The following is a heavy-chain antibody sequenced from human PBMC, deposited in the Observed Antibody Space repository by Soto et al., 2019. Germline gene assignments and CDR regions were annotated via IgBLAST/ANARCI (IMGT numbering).Heavy chain of an antibody. CDR2: IYYTGST. D-gene: IGHD3-3*01. V-gene: IGHV4-31*03. CDR1: GGSINSAGYY. CDR3: ARVQTIFGIITVFDY. Sequence: SETLSLTCTVSGGSINSAGYYWSWLRQHPGQGLEWIGNIYYTGSTNYNPSLKSRVVISIDTSKNHFSLNLSSVTAADTAVYYCARVQTIFGIITVFDYWGQGTLVTVSS. J-gene: IGHJ4*02.